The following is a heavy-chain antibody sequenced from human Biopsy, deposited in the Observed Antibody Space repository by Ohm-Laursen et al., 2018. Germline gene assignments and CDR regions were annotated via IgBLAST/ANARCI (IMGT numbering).Heavy chain of an antibody. Sequence: SETLSLTCAVSGYSVTNDYYWGWIRQPPGKGLEWIGNIYYDGITYYNPSLKSRGAMSVETSKNQFSLRLTSVTAADTAVYYCARVAGGYAYYYGMDVWGQGTTVIVSS. V-gene: IGHV4-38-2*01. D-gene: IGHD5-12*01. CDR1: GYSVTNDYY. CDR2: IYYDGIT. J-gene: IGHJ6*02. CDR3: ARVAGGYAYYYGMDV.